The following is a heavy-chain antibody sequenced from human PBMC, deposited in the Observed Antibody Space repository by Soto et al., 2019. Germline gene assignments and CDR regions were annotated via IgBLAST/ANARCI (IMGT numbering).Heavy chain of an antibody. J-gene: IGHJ4*02. V-gene: IGHV4-39*01. Sequence: SETLSLTCTVSGGSISSSSYYWGWIRQPPGKGLEWIGSIYYSGSTYYNPSLKSRVTISVDTSKNQFSLKPSSVTAADTAVYYCARARQIYYFDYWGQGTLVTVSS. CDR2: IYYSGST. CDR1: GGSISSSSYY. CDR3: ARARQIYYFDY.